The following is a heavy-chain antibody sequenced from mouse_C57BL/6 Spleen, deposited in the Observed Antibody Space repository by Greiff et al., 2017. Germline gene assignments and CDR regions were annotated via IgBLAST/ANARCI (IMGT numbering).Heavy chain of an antibody. CDR3: ARSDGIYWYFDV. D-gene: IGHD1-1*01. CDR1: GFNFKDYY. CDR2: IDPEDGET. V-gene: IGHV14-2*01. J-gene: IGHJ1*03. Sequence: EVQLQQSGAELVKPGASVKLSCTASGFNFKDYYMHWVQQRPEQGLEWIGRIDPEDGETKYAPKFPGKDTLTAETSSKTAYLQLSRLTSEDTAVYYCARSDGIYWYFDVWGTGTTVTVSS.